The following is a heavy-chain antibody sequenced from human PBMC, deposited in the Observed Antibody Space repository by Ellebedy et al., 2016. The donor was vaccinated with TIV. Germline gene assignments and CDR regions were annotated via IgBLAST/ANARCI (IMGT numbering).Heavy chain of an antibody. CDR2: IYYSGST. CDR3: ARREGYYGSGSYYAN. D-gene: IGHD3-10*01. V-gene: IGHV4-59*01. J-gene: IGHJ4*02. CDR1: GDSTRSYY. Sequence: MPGGSLRLSCTVPGDSTRSYYWSWIRQPPGKGLEWIGYIYYSGSTNYNPSLTSRVTISIDTSKNQFSLKLGSVTAADTAVYYCARREGYYGSGSYYANWGQGTLVTVSS.